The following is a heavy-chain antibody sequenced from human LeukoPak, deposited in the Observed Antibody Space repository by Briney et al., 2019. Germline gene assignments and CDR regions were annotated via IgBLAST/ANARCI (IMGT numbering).Heavy chain of an antibody. CDR2: IYYTGST. D-gene: IGHD3-3*01. CDR3: ASHVAWSHYSDY. V-gene: IGHV4-39*01. CDR1: GGSISNSGYY. J-gene: IGHJ4*02. Sequence: SETLSLTCTVSGGSISNSGYYWGWIRQPPGKGLEGIGSIYYTGSTCYNPSLKSRVTISVDTSKNQLSLRLSSRTAEDSVMYSCASHVAWSHYSDYWGQGTLVTVSS.